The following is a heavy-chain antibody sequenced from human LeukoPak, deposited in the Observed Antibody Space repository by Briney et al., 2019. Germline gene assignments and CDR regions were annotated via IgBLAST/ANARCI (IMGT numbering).Heavy chain of an antibody. CDR3: VPTIDY. CDR2: IVGSGGSI. Sequence: PGGSLRLSCAASGFTFSNYAFSWVRQAPGKGLEWVSGIVGSGGSIYYADSVKGRFTISRDNSEGTAVYYCAKDHYSGAGSYYDVPTIDYWGQGTLVTVSS. J-gene: IGHJ4*02. V-gene: IGHV3-23*01. D-gene: IGHD3-10*01. CDR1: GFTFSNYA.